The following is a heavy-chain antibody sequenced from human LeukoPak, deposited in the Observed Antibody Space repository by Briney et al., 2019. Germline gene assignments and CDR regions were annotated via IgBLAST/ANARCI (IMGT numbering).Heavy chain of an antibody. CDR3: ARGCGVVVAATTATAFDY. CDR2: INHSGST. CDR1: GGSFSGYY. D-gene: IGHD2-15*01. Sequence: SETLSLTCAVYGGSFSGYYWSWIRQPPGKGLEWIGEINHSGSTNYNPSLKSRVTISVDTSKNQFSLKPRSVTAADTAVYYCARGCGVVVAATTATAFDYWGQGTLVTVSS. V-gene: IGHV4-34*01. J-gene: IGHJ4*02.